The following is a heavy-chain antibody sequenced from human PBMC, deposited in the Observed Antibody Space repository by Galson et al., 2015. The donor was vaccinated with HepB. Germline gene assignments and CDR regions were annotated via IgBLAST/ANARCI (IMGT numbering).Heavy chain of an antibody. CDR1: GFSVNDNN. V-gene: IGHV3-53*01. J-gene: IGHJ4*02. CDR2: VHGNGDI. CDR3: ASFGGSYIGG. D-gene: IGHD3-16*01. Sequence: SLRLSCAASGFSVNDNNMCWVRQAPGKGLEWVSVVHGNGDIYYADSVKGRFSTSRDIRMNTLSLHMKSLGAEDTAMYYCASFGGSYIGGWGQGTLVNVSS.